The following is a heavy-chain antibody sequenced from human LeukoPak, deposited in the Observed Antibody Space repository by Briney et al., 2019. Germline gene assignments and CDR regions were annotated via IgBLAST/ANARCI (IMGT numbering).Heavy chain of an antibody. CDR1: GYTFTNYD. Sequence: ASVKVSCKASGYTFTNYDINWVRQATGQGLEWVGWTNPSSGNTGYAQKFQGRVTMTRNTSISTAYMELSSLRSEDTAVYYCARGPARSIAVRGWFDPWGQGTLVTVSS. CDR3: ARGPARSIAVRGWFDP. CDR2: TNPSSGNT. J-gene: IGHJ5*02. V-gene: IGHV1-8*01. D-gene: IGHD6-6*01.